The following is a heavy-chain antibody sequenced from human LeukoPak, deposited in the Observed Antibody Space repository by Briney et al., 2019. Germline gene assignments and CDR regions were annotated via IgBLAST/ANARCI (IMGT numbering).Heavy chain of an antibody. CDR1: GFSFSHYG. J-gene: IGHJ1*01. Sequence: PGGSLRLSCAASGFSFSHYGMHWVRQTPGAGLEWVAVIWSDGSDKYYAKSVKGRFTISRDNPKNSLFLQMNRLRAEDTAVYYCAKDAQRGFDYSNSLQNWGQGILVTVSS. CDR3: AKDAQRGFDYSNSLQN. V-gene: IGHV3-33*06. CDR2: IWSDGSDK. D-gene: IGHD4-11*01.